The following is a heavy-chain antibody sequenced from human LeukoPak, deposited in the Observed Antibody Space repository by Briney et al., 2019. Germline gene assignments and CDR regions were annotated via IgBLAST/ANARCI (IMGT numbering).Heavy chain of an antibody. CDR2: IYPRDSDT. V-gene: IGHV5-51*01. CDR1: GYSFTSYW. CDR3: ARTGIAAAGTFRTEENWFDP. J-gene: IGHJ5*02. D-gene: IGHD6-13*01. Sequence: GESLKISCKGSGYSFTSYWIGWVRQMPGKGLEWMGIIYPRDSDTRYSPSFQGQVTISADKSISTAYLQWSSLKASDTAMYYCARTGIAAAGTFRTEENWFDPWGQGTLVTVSS.